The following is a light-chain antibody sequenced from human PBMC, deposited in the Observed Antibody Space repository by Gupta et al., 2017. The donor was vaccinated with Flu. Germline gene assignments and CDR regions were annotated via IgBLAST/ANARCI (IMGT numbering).Light chain of an antibody. CDR3: YSFAGGYWV. J-gene: IGLJ3*02. CDR1: SSDVCCNDY. CDR2: DVR. Sequence: QSALTQPRQLSGSPGQLVTIACPGTSSDVCCNDYVSWYQQNPGKAPKILMYDVRRRPAGVPDRFFGSKSGNTASLTISGLQAEDEADYYCYSFAGGYWVFGGGTKLTVL. V-gene: IGLV2-11*01.